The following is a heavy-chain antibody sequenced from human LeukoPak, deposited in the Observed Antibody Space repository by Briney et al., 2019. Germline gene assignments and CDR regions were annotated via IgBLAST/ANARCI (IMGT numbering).Heavy chain of an antibody. J-gene: IGHJ4*02. V-gene: IGHV3-64D*09. CDR2: ISSNGGST. D-gene: IGHD6-19*01. Sequence: PGGSLRLSCAASGFSFSSYEMNWVRQAPGKGLEYVSVISSNGGSTYYADSVKGRFTISRDNSKNTLYLQMSSLRAEDTAVYYCVKNGIYSSGWYGGYFDYWGQGTLVTVSS. CDR3: VKNGIYSSGWYGGYFDY. CDR1: GFSFSSYE.